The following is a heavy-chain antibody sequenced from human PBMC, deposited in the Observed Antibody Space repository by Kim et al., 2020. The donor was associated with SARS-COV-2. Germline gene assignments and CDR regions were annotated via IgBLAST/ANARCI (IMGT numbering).Heavy chain of an antibody. CDR2: VSDNGGTT. J-gene: IGHJ4*02. CDR1: GFIFSNYA. Sequence: GGSLRLSCAVSGFIFSNYAMSWVRQAPGKGPEWVSAVSDNGGTTYYADSVKGRFTISRDNSKNTLYLQMNSLRAEDTAVYYCAKDRRAVGTIYVDCDYWGQGTLVTVSS. V-gene: IGHV3-23*01. CDR3: AKDRRAVGTIYVDCDY. D-gene: IGHD5-12*01.